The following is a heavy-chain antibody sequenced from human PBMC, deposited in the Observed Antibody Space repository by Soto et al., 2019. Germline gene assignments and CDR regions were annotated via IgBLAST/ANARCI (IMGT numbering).Heavy chain of an antibody. D-gene: IGHD1-7*01. V-gene: IGHV1-69*12. CDR3: ASQMGVTETYEHSYGMDA. Sequence: QVQLVQSGAEVKKPGSSVKVSCKASGGTFSSYAISWVRQAPGQGLEWMVGIIPIFGTANYAQKFQGRVTIAADESTSTAYMELTSLRAEETAVYYSASQMGVTETYEHSYGMDAWGQGTTVTVSS. CDR2: IIPIFGTA. CDR1: GGTFSSYA. J-gene: IGHJ6*02.